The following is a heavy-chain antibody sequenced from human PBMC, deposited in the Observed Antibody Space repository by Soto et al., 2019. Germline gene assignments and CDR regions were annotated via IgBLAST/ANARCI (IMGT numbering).Heavy chain of an antibody. V-gene: IGHV1-2*02. D-gene: IGHD1-26*01. CDR3: ARDLAKGGGSAGFDY. Sequence: SVKVSCKASGYTFTVYYMHWVRQAPGQGLEWMGWINPKSGGTMYPQKFQGRVTMTWDTSISTAYMALTRLRSDDTAVYYCARDLAKGGGSAGFDYWAREPWSPSPQ. CDR1: GYTFTVYY. CDR2: INPKSGGT. J-gene: IGHJ4*02.